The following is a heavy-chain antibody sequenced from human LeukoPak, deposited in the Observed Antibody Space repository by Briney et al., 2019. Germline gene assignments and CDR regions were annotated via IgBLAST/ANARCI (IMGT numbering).Heavy chain of an antibody. D-gene: IGHD3-22*01. CDR3: ARDHLYDSCGFPYDAFDI. CDR2: IHSGGSS. J-gene: IGHJ3*02. Sequence: GGSLRLSCAASGFTVSTNFMAWVRQAPGKGLEWLSVIHSGGSSEYADSVKGRFTISRDTSKNTVYLQMNSLRAEDTAVYYCARDHLYDSCGFPYDAFDIWGQGTMVTVSS. V-gene: IGHV3-53*01. CDR1: GFTVSTNF.